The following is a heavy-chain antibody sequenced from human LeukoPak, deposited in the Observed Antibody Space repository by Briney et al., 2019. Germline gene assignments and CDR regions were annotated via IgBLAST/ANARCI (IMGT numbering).Heavy chain of an antibody. CDR3: ARTLVTSTSMSFDY. CDR1: GFTFSSYR. V-gene: IGHV3-21*01. D-gene: IGHD2-21*02. CDR2: ISGGSSYI. Sequence: GGSLRLSCAASGFTFSSYRMNWVRQAPGKGLEWVSSISGGSSYIYNADSVKGRFTISRDNAKNSLYLQMNSLRVEDTAVYYCARTLVTSTSMSFDYWGQGTLVTVSS. J-gene: IGHJ4*02.